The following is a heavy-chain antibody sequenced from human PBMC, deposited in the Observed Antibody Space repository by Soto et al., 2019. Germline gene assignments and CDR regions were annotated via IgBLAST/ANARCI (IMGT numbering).Heavy chain of an antibody. CDR1: GGTFSTYS. Sequence: QVQLVQSGAEVKKPGSSVKVSCKDSGGTFSTYSMCWVRQAPGQGLEWMGRIIPMLGVRNYAQRFQDRVTIIADKSTATVHMELSSLRSEDTALYNCTIGSWSGEVFDIWGQGTMVTVSS. CDR2: IIPMLGVR. D-gene: IGHD2-21*01. CDR3: TIGSWSGEVFDI. J-gene: IGHJ3*02. V-gene: IGHV1-69*02.